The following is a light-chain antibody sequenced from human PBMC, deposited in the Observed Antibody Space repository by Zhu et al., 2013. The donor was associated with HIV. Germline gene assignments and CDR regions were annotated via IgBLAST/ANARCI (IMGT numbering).Light chain of an antibody. J-gene: IGLJ1*01. Sequence: QLVLTQAPSASASLGDSVRLTCTLSSEHKTYAIAWHQQQPEKGPRYLMKVDSDGSHTRGNYIPDRFSGSSSGTERYLTISSLQSDDEGVYYCHTWVTGVHVFGPGTEVTVL. CDR2: VDSDGSH. CDR1: SEHKTYA. CDR3: HTWVTGVHV. V-gene: IGLV4-69*01.